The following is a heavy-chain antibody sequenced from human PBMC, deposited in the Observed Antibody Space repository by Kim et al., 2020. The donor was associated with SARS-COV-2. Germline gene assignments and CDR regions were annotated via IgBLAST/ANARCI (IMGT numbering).Heavy chain of an antibody. CDR2: IYYSGST. V-gene: IGHV4-39*01. CDR3: ARLDIQVFDY. CDR1: GGSISSSSYY. Sequence: SETLSLTCTVSGGSISSSSYYWGWIRQPPGKGLEWIGSIYYSGSTYYNPSLKSRVTISVDTSKNQFSLKLSSVTAADTAVYYCARLDIQVFDYWGQGTLVTVSS. J-gene: IGHJ4*02.